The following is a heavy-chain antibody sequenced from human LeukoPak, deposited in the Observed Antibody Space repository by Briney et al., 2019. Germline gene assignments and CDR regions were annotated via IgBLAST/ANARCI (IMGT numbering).Heavy chain of an antibody. V-gene: IGHV1-46*01. Sequence: ASVKVSCKASGYTFTSYYTHWVRQAPGQGLEWMGIINPSGGSTSYAQKFQGRVTMTRDTSTSTVYMELSSLRSEDTAVYYCARGPHPARGYFDWFTSSASYYMDVWGKGTTVTISS. D-gene: IGHD3-9*01. J-gene: IGHJ6*03. CDR2: INPSGGST. CDR1: GYTFTSYY. CDR3: ARGPHPARGYFDWFTSSASYYMDV.